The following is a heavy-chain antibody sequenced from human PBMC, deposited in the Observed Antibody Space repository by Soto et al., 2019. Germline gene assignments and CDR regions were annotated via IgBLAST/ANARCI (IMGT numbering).Heavy chain of an antibody. CDR3: ASHSGSSPEGRYYYGMDV. CDR1: GGTFSSYA. D-gene: IGHD1-26*01. J-gene: IGHJ6*02. V-gene: IGHV1-69*12. CDR2: IISIFGTA. Sequence: QVQLVQSGAEVKKPGSSVKVSCKASGGTFSSYAISWVRQAPGQGLEWMGGIISIFGTADYGQKFQGRVTITADESTRTADMELSSLRSEDTAVYYCASHSGSSPEGRYYYGMDVWGQGTTVTVSS.